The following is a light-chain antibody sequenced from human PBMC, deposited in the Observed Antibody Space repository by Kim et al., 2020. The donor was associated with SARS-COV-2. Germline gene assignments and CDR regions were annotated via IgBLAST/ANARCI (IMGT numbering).Light chain of an antibody. CDR3: QQYYSYPT. CDR1: QGISSY. CDR2: AAS. V-gene: IGKV1-8*01. Sequence: SASKGDRGTITCRASQGISSYLAWYQQKPGKAPKLLIYAASTLQSGVPSRFSGSGSGTDFTLTISCLQSEDFATYYCQQYYSYPTFGQGTKVDIK. J-gene: IGKJ1*01.